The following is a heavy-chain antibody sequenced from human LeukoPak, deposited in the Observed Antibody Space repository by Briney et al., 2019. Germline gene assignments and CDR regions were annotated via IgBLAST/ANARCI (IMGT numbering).Heavy chain of an antibody. J-gene: IGHJ4*02. V-gene: IGHV1-2*02. CDR2: INPNSGGT. CDR1: GYTFTGYY. Sequence: ASVKVSCKASGYTFTGYYMHWVRQAPGQGLEWMGWINPNSGGTNYAQKFQGRVTMTRNTSISTAYMELSRLRSDDTAVYYCARSRXTMIVDDFDYWGQGTLVTVSS. D-gene: IGHD3-22*01. CDR3: ARSRXTMIVDDFDY.